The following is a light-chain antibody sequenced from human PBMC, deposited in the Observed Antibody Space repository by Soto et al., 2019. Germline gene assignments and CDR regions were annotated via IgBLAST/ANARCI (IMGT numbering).Light chain of an antibody. CDR1: QSINSH. CDR2: DAS. CDR3: QQRSNWPLT. J-gene: IGKJ4*01. Sequence: EIVLTQSPTTLSLSPGERATLSCRASQSINSHLAWYQQKPGQAPRLLMYDASNRATDIPARFSGSGSATDFTLTISSLDPKNFAVYYCQQRSNWPLTFGGGTKVEIK. V-gene: IGKV3-11*01.